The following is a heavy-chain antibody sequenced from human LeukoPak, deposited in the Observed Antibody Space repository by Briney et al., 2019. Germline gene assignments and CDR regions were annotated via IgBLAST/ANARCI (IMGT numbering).Heavy chain of an antibody. CDR2: IIPILGIA. D-gene: IGHD3-10*01. J-gene: IGHJ5*02. CDR3: ASYGTGRGMGAYNWFDP. CDR1: GGTFSSYA. Sequence: GASVKVSCKASGGTFSSYAISWVRQAPGQGLEWMGRIIPILGIANYAQKFQGRVTITADKSTSTAYMELSSLRSEDTAVYYCASYGTGRGMGAYNWFDPWGQGTLVTVSS. V-gene: IGHV1-69*04.